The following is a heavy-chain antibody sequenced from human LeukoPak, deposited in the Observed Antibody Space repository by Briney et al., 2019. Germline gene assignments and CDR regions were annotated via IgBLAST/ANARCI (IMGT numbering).Heavy chain of an antibody. D-gene: IGHD6-19*01. J-gene: IGHJ4*02. CDR3: AKDQFSVADY. CDR2: ISYDGSNK. Sequence: GRSLRLSCAASGFTFSSYGMHWVRQAPGKGLEWVAVISYDGSNKYYADSVKGRFTISRDNSKNTLYLQMNSLRAEDTAVYYCAKDQFSVADYWGQGTLVTVSS. V-gene: IGHV3-30*18. CDR1: GFTFSSYG.